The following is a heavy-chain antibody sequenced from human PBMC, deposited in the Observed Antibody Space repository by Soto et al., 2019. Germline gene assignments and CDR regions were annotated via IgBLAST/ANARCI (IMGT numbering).Heavy chain of an antibody. CDR3: AKTTDGWFSAFEI. V-gene: IGHV3-23*01. D-gene: IGHD6-19*01. Sequence: GGSLRLSCAASGVVFSSYAMSWVRQAPGKGLEWVSAISGSGTTAYYADSVKGRFIFSRDNPKNTMYLQMNSLRAEDTAVYFCAKTTDGWFSAFEIWGQGTVVTVSS. CDR2: ISGSGTTA. J-gene: IGHJ3*02. CDR1: GVVFSSYA.